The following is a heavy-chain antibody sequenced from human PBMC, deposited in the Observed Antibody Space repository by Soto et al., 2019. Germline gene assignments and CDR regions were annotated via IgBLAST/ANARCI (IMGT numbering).Heavy chain of an antibody. Sequence: PSETLSLTCTVSGGSISSYYWSWIRQPPGKGLEWIGYIYYSGSTNYNPSLKSRVTISVDTSKNQFSLKLSSVTAADTAVYYCARHPLHLTMVRGVTTKYNWFDPWGQGTLVTVSS. CDR1: GGSISSYY. V-gene: IGHV4-59*08. D-gene: IGHD3-10*01. J-gene: IGHJ5*02. CDR2: IYYSGST. CDR3: ARHPLHLTMVRGVTTKYNWFDP.